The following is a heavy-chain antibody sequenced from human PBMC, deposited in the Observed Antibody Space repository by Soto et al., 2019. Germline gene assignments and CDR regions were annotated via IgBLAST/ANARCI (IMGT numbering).Heavy chain of an antibody. Sequence: GGSLRLSCAASGFTFSSYAMHWVRQAPGKGLEYVSAISSNGGSTYYANSVKGRFTISGDNSKNTLYLQMGSLRAEDMAVYYCARDSGYDSDYYYYYMDVWGKGTTVTVSS. J-gene: IGHJ6*03. CDR1: GFTFSSYA. CDR2: ISSNGGST. V-gene: IGHV3-64*01. CDR3: ARDSGYDSDYYYYYMDV. D-gene: IGHD5-12*01.